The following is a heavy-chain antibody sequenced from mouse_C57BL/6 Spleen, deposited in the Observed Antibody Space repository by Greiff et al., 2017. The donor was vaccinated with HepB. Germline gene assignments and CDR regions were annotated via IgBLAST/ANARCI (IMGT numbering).Heavy chain of an antibody. Sequence: QVQLQQSGAELVKPGASVKLSCKASGYTFTEYTIHWVKQRSGQGLEWIGWFYPGSGSIKYNEKFKDKATLTADKSSSTVYMELSRLTSEYSAVYFCARHEEAPYSNYWYFDVWGTGTTVTVSS. CDR1: GYTFTEYT. D-gene: IGHD2-5*01. CDR3: ARHEEAPYSNYWYFDV. J-gene: IGHJ1*03. CDR2: FYPGSGSI. V-gene: IGHV1-62-2*01.